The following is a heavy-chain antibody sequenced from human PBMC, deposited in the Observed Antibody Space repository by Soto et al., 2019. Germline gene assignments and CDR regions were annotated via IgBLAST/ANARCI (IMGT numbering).Heavy chain of an antibody. Sequence: GGSLRLSGAASGFTFSSYSINWVRQAPWKGLEWVSYISSSSSTIYYADSVKGRFTISRDNAKNSLYLQMNSLRDEDTAVYYCGRNLAYCGGDCYDTTDYWGQGTLVAVCS. D-gene: IGHD2-21*02. J-gene: IGHJ4*02. V-gene: IGHV3-48*02. CDR3: GRNLAYCGGDCYDTTDY. CDR1: GFTFSSYS. CDR2: ISSSSSTI.